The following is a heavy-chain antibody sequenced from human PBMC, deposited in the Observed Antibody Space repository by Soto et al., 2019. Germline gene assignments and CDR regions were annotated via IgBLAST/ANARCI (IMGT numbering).Heavy chain of an antibody. CDR1: GYTFTSYY. D-gene: IGHD6-19*01. CDR3: ARARNTKQWLGPDDAFDI. CDR2: INPSGGST. J-gene: IGHJ3*02. V-gene: IGHV1-46*01. Sequence: ASVKVSCKASGYTFTSYYMHWVRQAPGQGLEWKGIINPSGGSTSYAQKFQGRVTMTRDTSTSTVYMELSSLRSEDTAVYYCARARNTKQWLGPDDAFDIWGQGTMVTVSS.